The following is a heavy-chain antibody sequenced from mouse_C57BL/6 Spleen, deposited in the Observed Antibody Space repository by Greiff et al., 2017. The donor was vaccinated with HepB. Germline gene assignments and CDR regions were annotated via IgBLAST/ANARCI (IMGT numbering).Heavy chain of an antibody. D-gene: IGHD2-3*01. CDR2: IWSGGST. J-gene: IGHJ1*03. V-gene: IGHV2-2*01. Sequence: QVQLQQSGPGLVQPSQSLSITCTVSGFSLTSYGVHWVRQSPGKGLEWLGVIWSGGSTDYNAAFISRLSISKDNSKSQVFFKMNSLQADDTAIYYCAREDDGYYDWYFDVWGTGTTVTVSS. CDR1: GFSLTSYG. CDR3: AREDDGYYDWYFDV.